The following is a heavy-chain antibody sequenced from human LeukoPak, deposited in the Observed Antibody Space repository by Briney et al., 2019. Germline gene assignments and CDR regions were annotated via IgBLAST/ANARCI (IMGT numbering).Heavy chain of an antibody. V-gene: IGHV3-20*04. CDR3: ARVSSGYYMDV. CDR2: INWNGGST. D-gene: IGHD3-3*01. J-gene: IGHJ6*03. Sequence: GGSLRFSCAASGFTFDDYGMSWVRQAPGKGLEWVSGINWNGGSTGYADSVKGRFTISRDNAKNSLYLQMNSLRAEDTALYYCARVSSGYYMDVWGKGTTVTVSS. CDR1: GFTFDDYG.